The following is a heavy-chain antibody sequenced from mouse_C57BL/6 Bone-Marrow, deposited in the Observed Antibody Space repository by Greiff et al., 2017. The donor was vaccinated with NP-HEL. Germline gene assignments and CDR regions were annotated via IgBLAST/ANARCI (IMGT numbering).Heavy chain of an antibody. CDR1: GFTFSSYA. D-gene: IGHD2-1*01. V-gene: IGHV5-4*01. Sequence: EVQLQESGGGLVKPGGSLKLSCAASGFTFSSYAMSWVRQTPEKRLEWVATISDGGSYTYYPDNVKGRFTISRDNAKNNLYLQMSHLKSEDTAMYYCARAAIYYGKNFAYWGQGTLVTVSA. CDR3: ARAAIYYGKNFAY. CDR2: ISDGGSYT. J-gene: IGHJ3*01.